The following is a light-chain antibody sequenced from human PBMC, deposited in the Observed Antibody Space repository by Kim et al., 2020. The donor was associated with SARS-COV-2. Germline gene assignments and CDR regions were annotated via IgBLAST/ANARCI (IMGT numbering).Light chain of an antibody. CDR3: HQRGNCPPT. CDR1: QSVSSY. CDR2: EAS. V-gene: IGKV3-11*01. J-gene: IGKJ1*01. Sequence: EVVLTQSPATLSLSPGERATLSCRASQSVSSYLAWYQQKPGQAPRLLIYEASRRATGIPARFSGSGSGTDFTLTLSSLEPEDFAVYYCHQRGNCPPTFGQGTKVDIK.